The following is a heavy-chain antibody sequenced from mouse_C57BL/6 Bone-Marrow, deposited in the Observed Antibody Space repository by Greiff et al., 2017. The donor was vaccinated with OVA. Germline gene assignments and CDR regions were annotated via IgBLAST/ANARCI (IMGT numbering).Heavy chain of an antibody. V-gene: IGHV1-55*01. Sequence: VQLQQPGAELVKPGASVKMSCKASGYTFTSYWITWVKQRPGQGLEWIGDIYPGSGSTNYNEKFKSKATLTVDTSSSTAYMQLSILTSEDSAVYYCARCPASWAWFAYWGQGTLVTVSA. D-gene: IGHD3-1*01. CDR1: GYTFTSYW. J-gene: IGHJ3*01. CDR2: IYPGSGST. CDR3: ARCPASWAWFAY.